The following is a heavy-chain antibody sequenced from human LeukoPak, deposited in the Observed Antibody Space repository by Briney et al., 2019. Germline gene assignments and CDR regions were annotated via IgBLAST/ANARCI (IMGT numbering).Heavy chain of an antibody. V-gene: IGHV4-59*01. D-gene: IGHD6-6*01. J-gene: IGHJ6*04. Sequence: SKTLSLTCSVSGGSISSYYWSWIRQPPGKGLEWIGYIYYSGSTNYNPSLKSRVTISVDTSKNQFSLKLSSVTAADTAVYYCASVEDSVDVWGKGTTVTVSS. CDR1: GGSISSYY. CDR2: IYYSGST. CDR3: ASVEDSVDV.